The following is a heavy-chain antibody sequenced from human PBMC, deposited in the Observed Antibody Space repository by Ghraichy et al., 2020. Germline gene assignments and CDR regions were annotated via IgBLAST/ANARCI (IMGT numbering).Heavy chain of an antibody. CDR2: ISGTGNTI. D-gene: IGHD3-22*01. Sequence: LSLTCAASGFTFNNFPMSWVRQAPGKGLEWVSDISGTGNTIYYLDSVRGRFTISRDNSKNTLYLQMNNLTADDPAVYYCAKGFYTSGRNWFDPWGQGTLFTVSS. V-gene: IGHV3-23*01. CDR1: GFTFNNFP. CDR3: AKGFYTSGRNWFDP. J-gene: IGHJ5*02.